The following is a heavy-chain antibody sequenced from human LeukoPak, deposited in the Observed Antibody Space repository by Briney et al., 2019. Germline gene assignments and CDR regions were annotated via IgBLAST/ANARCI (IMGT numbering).Heavy chain of an antibody. CDR2: IYYSGTT. J-gene: IGHJ4*02. D-gene: IGHD3-22*01. CDR3: ARQKYYDTSGYAIDY. CDR1: GGSISSSNYY. V-gene: IGHV4-39*01. Sequence: SETLSLTCTVSGGSISSSNYYWGWIRQPPGEGLEWIGSIYYSGTTYYNPSLKSRVTISVDTSKNQFSLNLSSVTAADTAVYYCARQKYYDTSGYAIDYWGQGTLVTVSS.